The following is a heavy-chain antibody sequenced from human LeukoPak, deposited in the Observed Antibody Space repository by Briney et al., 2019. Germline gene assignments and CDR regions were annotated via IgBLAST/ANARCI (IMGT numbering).Heavy chain of an antibody. CDR3: ARRAVNNRNWYFNL. CDR1: GYSFTSYW. V-gene: IGHV5-51*01. D-gene: IGHD1/OR15-1a*01. CDR2: IYPGDSDT. J-gene: IGHJ2*01. Sequence: GESLKISCKGSGYSFTSYWIAWVRQMPGKGLEWMGIIYPGDSDTRYSPSFQGQVTISADKSINTAYLQWSSLKASDTAMYYCARRAVNNRNWYFNLWGRGTLVTVSS.